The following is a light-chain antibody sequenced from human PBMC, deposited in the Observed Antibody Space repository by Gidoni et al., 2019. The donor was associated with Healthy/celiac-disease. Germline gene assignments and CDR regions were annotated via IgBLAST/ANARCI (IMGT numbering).Light chain of an antibody. Sequence: SYELTQPPSVSASPGQTASITCSGDNLGDKYACWYQQKPGQSPVLVIYQDSKRPSGIPERFSGSNSGNTATLTISGTQAMDEADYYCQAWDSSTYVVFGGGTKLTVL. J-gene: IGLJ2*01. V-gene: IGLV3-1*01. CDR3: QAWDSSTYVV. CDR2: QDS. CDR1: NLGDKY.